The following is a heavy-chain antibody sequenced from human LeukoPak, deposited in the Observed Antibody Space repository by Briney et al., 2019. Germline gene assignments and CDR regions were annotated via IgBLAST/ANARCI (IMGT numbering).Heavy chain of an antibody. CDR1: GGSISSSNW. CDR2: IYYSGST. V-gene: IGHV4-4*02. D-gene: IGHD6-19*01. CDR3: ARRRGNTSGFQGYYFDY. Sequence: SETLSLTCAVSGGSISSSNWWSWVRQPPGKGLEWIGYIYYSGSTYYNPSLKSRLTISVDTSKNQFSLKLSSVTAADTAVYYCARRRGNTSGFQGYYFDYWGQGTLVTVSS. J-gene: IGHJ4*02.